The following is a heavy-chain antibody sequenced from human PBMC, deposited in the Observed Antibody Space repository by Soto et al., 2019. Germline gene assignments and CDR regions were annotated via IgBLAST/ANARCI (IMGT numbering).Heavy chain of an antibody. CDR1: GFTVSTQY. CDR2: IYSGGST. J-gene: IGHJ4*02. Sequence: EVQLVESGGGLVQPGGSLRLSCAASGFTVSTQYMSWVRQAPGKGLEWVSVIYSGGSTFYADSVRGRFTISRDNSKNTVNLQMNSLRAEDTAVYYCARDPWAADYWGQGTLVTVSS. CDR3: ARDPWAADY. V-gene: IGHV3-66*01. D-gene: IGHD3-16*01.